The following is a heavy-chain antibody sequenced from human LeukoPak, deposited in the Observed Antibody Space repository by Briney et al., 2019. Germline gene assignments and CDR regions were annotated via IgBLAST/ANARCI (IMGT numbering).Heavy chain of an antibody. V-gene: IGHV3-30*02. J-gene: IGHJ4*02. CDR2: IRYDGNNK. CDR1: GFTFSSYG. D-gene: IGHD3-22*01. Sequence: GGSLRLSCVASGFTFSSYGMHWVRQAPGKGLEWLAFIRYDGNNKYYTDSVKGRSTISRDNSKNTLYLQMNSLRAEDTAVYYCAKYDSSGYFDYWGQGTLVTVSS. CDR3: AKYDSSGYFDY.